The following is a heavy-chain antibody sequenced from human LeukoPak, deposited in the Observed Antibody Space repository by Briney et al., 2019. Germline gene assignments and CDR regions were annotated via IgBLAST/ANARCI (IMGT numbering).Heavy chain of an antibody. CDR2: ISAYNGNT. V-gene: IGHV1-18*01. CDR1: GYMFSSYG. D-gene: IGHD3-10*01. CDR3: ARIASDGSGTNHY. J-gene: IGHJ4*02. Sequence: ASVKVSCEASGYMFSSYGITWVRQAPGQGLEWMGWISAYNGNTKSAQNLQGRVIMTTDTSTNTAHMELRSLRSDDTAVYYCARIASDGSGTNHYWGQGTQVIVSS.